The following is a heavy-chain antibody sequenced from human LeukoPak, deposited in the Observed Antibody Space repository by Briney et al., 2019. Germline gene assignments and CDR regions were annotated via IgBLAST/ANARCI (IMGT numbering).Heavy chain of an antibody. V-gene: IGHV3-11*06. J-gene: IGHJ5*02. CDR1: GFTFSDYY. CDR3: ARAQTLYSGYDSNWFDP. Sequence: PGGSLRLSCAASGFTFSDYYMSWIRQAPGNGLEWVSYISSSSSYTNYADSVNGRFTISRDNAKNSLYLQMNSPRAEDTVVYYWARAQTLYSGYDSNWFDPWGQGTLVTVSS. D-gene: IGHD5-12*01. CDR2: ISSSSSYT.